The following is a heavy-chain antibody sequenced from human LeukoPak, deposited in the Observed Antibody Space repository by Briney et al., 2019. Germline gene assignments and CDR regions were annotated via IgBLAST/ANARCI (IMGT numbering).Heavy chain of an antibody. CDR1: GFTFSNYW. CDR3: ARGLTVFGVVNDAFGI. V-gene: IGHV3-74*01. J-gene: IGHJ3*02. Sequence: GGSLRLSCVASGFTFSNYWMNWVRQAPGKGLVWVSRIDSDGSSRSYTDAVKGRFTISRDNAKNTLYLQMNSLRGEDTAVYYCARGLTVFGVVNDAFGIWGQGTMVTVSS. CDR2: IDSDGSSR. D-gene: IGHD3-3*01.